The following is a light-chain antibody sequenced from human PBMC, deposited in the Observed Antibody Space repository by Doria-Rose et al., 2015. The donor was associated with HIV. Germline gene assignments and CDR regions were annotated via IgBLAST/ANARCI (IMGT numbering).Light chain of an antibody. V-gene: IGKV1-39*01. CDR3: QQTYSSPKWT. Sequence: TQSPTSLSASLGDRVTVTCRASQTVSTYLNWFQQEPGKAPKLLIYAASRLQSGVPSRFSGSGSGTDFNLAISGLQPGYFATYYGQQTYSSPKWTFGQGTKVEMK. CDR1: QTVSTY. CDR2: AAS. J-gene: IGKJ1*01.